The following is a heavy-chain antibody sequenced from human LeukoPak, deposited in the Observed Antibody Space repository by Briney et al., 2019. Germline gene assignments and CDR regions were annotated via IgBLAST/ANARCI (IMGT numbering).Heavy chain of an antibody. V-gene: IGHV3-23*01. CDR1: GFTFSNYV. D-gene: IGHD3-10*01. CDR2: ISGSGITT. Sequence: GGSLRLSCAASGFTFSNYVMGWVRQPPGEGLQWVSVISGSGITTYYARSVKGRFTISRDNSKNTLYLQMNNLRAEDTAVYYCARGGYYGSGSYYNLGYYYGMDVWGQGTTVTVSS. CDR3: ARGGYYGSGSYYNLGYYYGMDV. J-gene: IGHJ6*02.